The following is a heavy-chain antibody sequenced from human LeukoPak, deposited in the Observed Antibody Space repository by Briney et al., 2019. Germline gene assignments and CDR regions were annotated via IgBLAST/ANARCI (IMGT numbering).Heavy chain of an antibody. CDR1: GFTFSSYA. D-gene: IGHD1-1*01. V-gene: IGHV3-23*01. CDR3: ARDVTWKLDY. J-gene: IGHJ4*02. CDR2: ISGSGGST. Sequence: PGGSLRLSCAASGFTFSSYAMSWVRQAPGKGLEWVSAISGSGGSTYYADSVKGRFTISRDNSKNTLYVQMNSLRAEDTAIYYCARDVTWKLDYWGQGTLVTVSS.